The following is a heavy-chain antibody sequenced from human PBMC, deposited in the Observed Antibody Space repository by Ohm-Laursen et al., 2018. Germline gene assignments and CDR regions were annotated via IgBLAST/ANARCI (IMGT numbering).Heavy chain of an antibody. CDR1: GFTFSSFG. Sequence: SLRLSCAASGFTFSSFGMHWVRQAPGKGLEWVAVISFDGSKKYYADSVKGRFTISRDNAKNSLYLQMNSLRAEDTAVYYCAREGQLERLGAFDIWGQGTMVTVSS. V-gene: IGHV3-33*05. CDR3: AREGQLERLGAFDI. D-gene: IGHD1-1*01. CDR2: ISFDGSKK. J-gene: IGHJ3*02.